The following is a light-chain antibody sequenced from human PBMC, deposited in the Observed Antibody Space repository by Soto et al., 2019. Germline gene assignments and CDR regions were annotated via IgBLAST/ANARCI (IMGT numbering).Light chain of an antibody. CDR2: AAS. Sequence: EIVLTQSPGTLSLSPGERATLSCRASQSVSSSYLAWYQQRPGRAPQLLIYAASALQTGVPSRFSGSGSGTDFTLTITNLQPEDSGTYYCQHPKWAFGQGTTVEI. CDR1: QSVSSSY. J-gene: IGKJ1*01. V-gene: IGKV3D-7*01. CDR3: QHPKWA.